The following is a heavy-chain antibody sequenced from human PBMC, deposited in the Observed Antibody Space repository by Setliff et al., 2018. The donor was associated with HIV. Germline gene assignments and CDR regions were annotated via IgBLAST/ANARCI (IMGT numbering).Heavy chain of an antibody. CDR2: ISNTGDHT. Sequence: GGSLRLSCAASGFAFSNYGMHWVRQAPGKRLEYVSAISNTGDHTYYADSVKGRFTISRDNSKNRLDLQMGSLRAEDIAVYYCEINFRSGYWYFDLWGRGTLVTVSS. D-gene: IGHD2-15*01. J-gene: IGHJ2*01. V-gene: IGHV3-64*02. CDR3: EINFRSGYWYFDL. CDR1: GFAFSNYG.